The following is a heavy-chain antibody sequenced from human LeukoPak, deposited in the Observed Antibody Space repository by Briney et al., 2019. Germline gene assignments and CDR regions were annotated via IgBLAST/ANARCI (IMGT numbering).Heavy chain of an antibody. CDR3: ISFYETN. D-gene: IGHD2/OR15-2a*01. CDR2: VNSDGSAT. V-gene: IGHV3-74*01. CDR1: GFTFSSYW. J-gene: IGHJ4*02. Sequence: GGSLRLSCAASGFTFSSYWMHWVRQAPGKGLVWVSHVNSDGSATSYADSVKGRFTISRDNAKNTVYLHMNSLRVEDTAVYYCISFYETNWGQGTLVTVSS.